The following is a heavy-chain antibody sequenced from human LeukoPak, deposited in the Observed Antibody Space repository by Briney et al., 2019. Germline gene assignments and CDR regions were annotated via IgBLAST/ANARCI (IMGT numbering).Heavy chain of an antibody. Sequence: ASVKVSCKASGYTFTSYDINWVRQATGQGLEWMGWMSPNSGNTGYAQKFQGRVTITRNTSISTAYMELSSLRSEDTAVYYCARLLRGRTYEAFDIWGQGTMVTVSS. D-gene: IGHD1/OR15-1a*01. CDR3: ARLLRGRTYEAFDI. J-gene: IGHJ3*02. V-gene: IGHV1-8*03. CDR1: GYTFTSYD. CDR2: MSPNSGNT.